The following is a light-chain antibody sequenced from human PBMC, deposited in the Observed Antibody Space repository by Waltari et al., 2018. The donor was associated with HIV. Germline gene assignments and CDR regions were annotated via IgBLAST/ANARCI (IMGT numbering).Light chain of an antibody. V-gene: IGLV1-40*01. Sequence: QSVLTQSPSVSGAPGQRVTISCTGSSSNIGAGYDVHWYQQLPETAPKLLIYGNNNRPSGVPDRFSGSKSGASASLAITGLQAEDEADYYCQSYDSSLSGWV. J-gene: IGLJ3*02. CDR3: QSYDSSLSGWV. CDR2: GNN. CDR1: SSNIGAGYD.